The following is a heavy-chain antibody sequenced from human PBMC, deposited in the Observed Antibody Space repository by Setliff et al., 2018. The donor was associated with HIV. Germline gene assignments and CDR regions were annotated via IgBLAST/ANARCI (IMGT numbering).Heavy chain of an antibody. V-gene: IGHV4-34*01. CDR3: ARGRDYTGSWFRPFYLDF. J-gene: IGHJ4*01. CDR2: INHCGST. CDR1: GGSFSAYH. D-gene: IGHD3-3*01. Sequence: SETLSLTCAVYGGSFSAYHWSWIRQTPGKGLEWLGEINHCGSTAYNLALESRVSMSIDTSKNQFSLKLTSVTAADTAICYCARGRDYTGSWFRPFYLDFWGHGNLVTVSS.